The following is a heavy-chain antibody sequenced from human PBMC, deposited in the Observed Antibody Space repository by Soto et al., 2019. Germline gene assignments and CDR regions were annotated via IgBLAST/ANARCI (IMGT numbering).Heavy chain of an antibody. CDR1: YYSIISGYY. CDR3: ARVWHWVTYYYDSSPYIFENWFEP. V-gene: IGHV4-38-2*01. CDR2: IYHGGST. J-gene: IGHJ5*02. D-gene: IGHD3-22*01. Sequence: SETLGLPCDVSYYSIISGYYWCWVRQPPGKGLGPLVSIYHGGSTCCNPSLNSRVTLSIDMTNNHVSLILNSVTAAETAVYYCARVWHWVTYYYDSSPYIFENWFEPWGQGTQVPFSP.